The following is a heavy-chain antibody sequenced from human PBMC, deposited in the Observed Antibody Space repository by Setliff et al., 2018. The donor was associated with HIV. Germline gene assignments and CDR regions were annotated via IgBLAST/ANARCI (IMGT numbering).Heavy chain of an antibody. D-gene: IGHD5-12*01. CDR3: SRDLKEDSGYGALDI. CDR2: INPSGDAT. J-gene: IGHJ3*02. CDR1: GYIFTNYY. V-gene: IGHV1-46*01. Sequence: ASVKVSCKASGYIFTNYYMHWVRQAPGQGLEWMGIINPSGDATTYAQKFQGRVIMTRDTSTNTLYMELSNLRSDDTAVYYCSRDLKEDSGYGALDIWGQGTMVTVSS.